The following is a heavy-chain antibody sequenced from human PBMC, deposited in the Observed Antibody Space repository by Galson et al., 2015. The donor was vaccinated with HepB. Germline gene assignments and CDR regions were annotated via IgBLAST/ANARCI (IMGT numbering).Heavy chain of an antibody. CDR2: INAGNGNT. Sequence: SVKVSCKASGYTFTSYAMHWVRQAPGQRLEWMGWINAGNGNTKYSQKFQGRVTITRDTSASTAYMELSSLRSEDTAVYYCASHGGDSSPVGGSYYGMDVWGQGTTVTVSS. CDR3: ASHGGDSSPVGGSYYGMDV. D-gene: IGHD6-13*01. CDR1: GYTFTSYA. V-gene: IGHV1-3*01. J-gene: IGHJ6*02.